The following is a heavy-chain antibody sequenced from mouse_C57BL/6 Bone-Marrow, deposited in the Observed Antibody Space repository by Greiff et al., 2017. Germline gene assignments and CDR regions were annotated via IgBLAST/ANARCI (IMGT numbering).Heavy chain of an antibody. CDR2: IDPENGDT. V-gene: IGHV14-4*01. CDR1: GFNIKDDY. J-gene: IGHJ2*01. Sequence: EVKVVESGAELVRPGASVKLSCTASGFNIKDDYMHWVKQRPEQGLEWIGWIDPENGDTEYASKFQGKATITADTSSNTAYLQLSSLTSEDTAVYYCTTITTVVGNYFDYWGQGTTLTVSS. CDR3: TTITTVVGNYFDY. D-gene: IGHD1-1*01.